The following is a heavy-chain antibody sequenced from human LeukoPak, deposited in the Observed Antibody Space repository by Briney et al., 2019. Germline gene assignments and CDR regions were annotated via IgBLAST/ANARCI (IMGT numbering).Heavy chain of an antibody. D-gene: IGHD4-11*01. J-gene: IGHJ5*02. V-gene: IGHV4-59*01. CDR1: GGSINSYY. CDR2: IYYSGNT. CDR3: ARGRLTVTTNWFDP. Sequence: SETLSLTCTVSGGSINSYYWSWIRQPPGKGPEWIGYIYYSGNTNYNPSLKSRVTISVDTSKNQFSLKLSSVIAADTAVYYCARGRLTVTTNWFDPWGQGTLVTVSS.